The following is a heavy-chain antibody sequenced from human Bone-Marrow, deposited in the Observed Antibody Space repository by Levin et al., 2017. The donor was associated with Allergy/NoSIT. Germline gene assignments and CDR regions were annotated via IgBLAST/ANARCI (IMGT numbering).Heavy chain of an antibody. CDR2: ISYDGGNK. CDR3: ARVGSDIY. V-gene: IGHV3-30-3*01. D-gene: IGHD2-15*01. Sequence: LSLTCAASGFSFSSYAMYWVRQAPGKGLEWLTVISYDGGNKYYADSVKGRFTISRDNSKNTLYLQLNSLRAEDTAVYYCARVGSDIYWGQGTLVTVSS. J-gene: IGHJ4*02. CDR1: GFSFSSYA.